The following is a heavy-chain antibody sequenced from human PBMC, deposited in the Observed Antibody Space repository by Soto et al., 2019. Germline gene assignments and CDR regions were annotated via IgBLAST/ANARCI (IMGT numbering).Heavy chain of an antibody. Sequence: EVHLEESGGGLVQPGGSLRLSCETSGFTFSSRWMTWVRQVPGKGLEWVANIKQDENGKDYVDSVKGRFTISRDNAKNSPDLQMTSLRAEATAVYYCATAVGRAAAGLVLDFWGKGTLVPVSA. CDR3: ATAVGRAAAGLVLDF. D-gene: IGHD6-13*01. CDR1: GFTFSSRW. CDR2: IKQDENGK. J-gene: IGHJ4*02. V-gene: IGHV3-7*02.